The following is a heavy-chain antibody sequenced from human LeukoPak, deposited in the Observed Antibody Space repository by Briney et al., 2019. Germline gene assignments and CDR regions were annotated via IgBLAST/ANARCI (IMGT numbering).Heavy chain of an antibody. CDR2: INHSGST. Sequence: PSETLSLTCAVYGGSFSGYYWSWIRQPPGKGLEWVGEINHSGSTNYNPSLKSRVTISVDTSKNQFSLKLSSVTAADTAVYYCASTPDFDYWGQGTLVTVSS. J-gene: IGHJ4*02. V-gene: IGHV4-34*01. CDR3: ASTPDFDY. CDR1: GGSFSGYY.